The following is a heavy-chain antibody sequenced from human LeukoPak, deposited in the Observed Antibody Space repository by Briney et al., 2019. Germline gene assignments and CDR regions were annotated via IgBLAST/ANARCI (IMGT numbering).Heavy chain of an antibody. J-gene: IGHJ4*02. CDR2: ISRGSDHI. Sequence: GGSLRLSCAASGFTFSSSAMSWVRQAPGKGLEWVSSISRGSDHIFYADSMKGRFTISRDNAKNSLYLQMNSLGAEDTAVYYCARPYDTRGYFPDYWGQGTLVTVSS. CDR3: ARPYDTRGYFPDY. D-gene: IGHD3-22*01. V-gene: IGHV3-21*01. CDR1: GFTFSSSA.